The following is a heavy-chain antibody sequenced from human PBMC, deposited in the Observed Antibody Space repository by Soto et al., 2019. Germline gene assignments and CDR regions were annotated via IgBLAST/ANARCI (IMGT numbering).Heavy chain of an antibody. CDR3: ARVIPGVEAWFDP. Sequence: QVQLVQSGAEVKKPGASVKVSCRASGYTFTNFGVTWVRRAPGQGLEWMGWISAYTDTPNYAQKFQGRVTLTIVTSTSTAYMDLRSLTSDDTVVYYCARVIPGVEAWFDPWGQGTLVTVSS. D-gene: IGHD2-2*01. V-gene: IGHV1-18*01. CDR2: ISAYTDTP. CDR1: GYTFTNFG. J-gene: IGHJ5*02.